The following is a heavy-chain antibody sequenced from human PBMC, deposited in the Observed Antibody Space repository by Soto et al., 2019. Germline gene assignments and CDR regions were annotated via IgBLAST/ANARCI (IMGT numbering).Heavy chain of an antibody. Sequence: GGSLRLSCAASGFTFSDYYMSWIRQAPGKGLEWVSYISSSGSTIYYADSVKGRFTISRDNAKNSLYLQMNSLRAEDTAVYYCAKGRASDCPGCTQDYWGQGTLVTVSS. J-gene: IGHJ4*02. D-gene: IGHD2-21*02. V-gene: IGHV3-11*01. CDR2: ISSSGSTI. CDR1: GFTFSDYY. CDR3: AKGRASDCPGCTQDY.